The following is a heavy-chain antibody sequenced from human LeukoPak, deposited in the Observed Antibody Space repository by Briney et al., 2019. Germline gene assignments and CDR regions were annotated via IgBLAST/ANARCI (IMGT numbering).Heavy chain of an antibody. D-gene: IGHD1-26*01. V-gene: IGHV3-53*01. CDR3: ARGGSYLDY. J-gene: IGHJ4*02. Sequence: PGGSLRLSCAAPGFTVSTNYMSWVRQAPGKGLEWVSVIYSDGPTYYADSVKGRFTISRDDSKNTLYLHMNSLRAEDTAVYHCARGGSYLDYWGQGALVAVSS. CDR2: IYSDGPT. CDR1: GFTVSTNY.